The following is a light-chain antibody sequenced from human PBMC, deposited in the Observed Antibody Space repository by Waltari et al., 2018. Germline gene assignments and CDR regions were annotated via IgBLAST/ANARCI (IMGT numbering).Light chain of an antibody. CDR3: QSYDSSLSGLWV. J-gene: IGLJ3*02. CDR1: SPNIGAGYA. CDR2: ANS. V-gene: IGLV1-40*01. Sequence: QSVLTQPPSVSGAPGQRVTISCTGSSPNIGAGYAVHWYQQLPGTAPKLLIFANSNRPSGVPDRFSGSKSGTSASLAITGLQAEDEADYYCQSYDSSLSGLWVFGGGTKLTVL.